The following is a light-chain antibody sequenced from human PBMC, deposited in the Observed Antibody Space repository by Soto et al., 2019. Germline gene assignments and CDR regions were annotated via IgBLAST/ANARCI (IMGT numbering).Light chain of an antibody. Sequence: DIQMTQSPSTLSASVGDRVTITCRASQSISSWLAWYQQKPGRAPQLLLYDSSTLEPGVPSRFRGSGSGTEFTLTINGLQPEDFATYYCQQYDGYSPQTFGQGTKVDIK. CDR3: QQYDGYSPQT. V-gene: IGKV1-5*01. CDR2: DSS. J-gene: IGKJ1*01. CDR1: QSISSW.